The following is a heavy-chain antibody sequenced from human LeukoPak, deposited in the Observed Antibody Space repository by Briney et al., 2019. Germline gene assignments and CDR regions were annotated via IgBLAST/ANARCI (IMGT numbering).Heavy chain of an antibody. CDR3: AKDRDFLSPDWFDP. Sequence: GGSLRLSCAASGFTFSSYGMHWVRQAPGKGLEWVAFIRYDGSNKYYADSVKGRFTISRDNSKNTLYLQMNSLRAEDTAVYYCAKDRDFLSPDWFDPWGQGTLVTVSS. CDR1: GFTFSSYG. D-gene: IGHD2/OR15-2a*01. J-gene: IGHJ5*02. V-gene: IGHV3-30*02. CDR2: IRYDGSNK.